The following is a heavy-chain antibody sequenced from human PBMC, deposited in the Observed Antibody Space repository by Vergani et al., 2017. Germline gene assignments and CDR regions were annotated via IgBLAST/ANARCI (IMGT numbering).Heavy chain of an antibody. CDR1: GGSISSCGYY. Sequence: QVQLQESGPGLVKPSQTLSLTCTVSGGSISSCGYYWSWIRQHPGKGLEWIGYIYYSGSTDYNPSLKSRVTISVDTSKNQFSLKLSSVTAADTAVYYCARDRASDCNSTSCYPDAFNIWGQGTMVTVSS. CDR2: IYYSGST. D-gene: IGHD2-2*01. V-gene: IGHV4-31*03. J-gene: IGHJ3*02. CDR3: ARDRASDCNSTSCYPDAFNI.